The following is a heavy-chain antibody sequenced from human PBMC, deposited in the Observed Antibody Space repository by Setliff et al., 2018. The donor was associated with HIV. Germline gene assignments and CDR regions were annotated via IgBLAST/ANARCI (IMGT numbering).Heavy chain of an antibody. D-gene: IGHD3-22*01. J-gene: IGHJ6*03. CDR2: INAGNGNT. CDR1: GYTFTSYA. V-gene: IGHV1-3*03. Sequence: VASVKVSCKASGYTFTSYAMHWVRQAPGQRLEWMGWINAGNGNTKYSQEFQGRVTITRDTSASTAYMELSSLRSEDMAVYYCARATNYYDSSNYYMDVWGKGTTVTVSS. CDR3: ARATNYYDSSNYYMDV.